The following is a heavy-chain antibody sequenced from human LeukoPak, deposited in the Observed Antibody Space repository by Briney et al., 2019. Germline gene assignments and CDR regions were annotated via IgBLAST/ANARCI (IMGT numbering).Heavy chain of an antibody. CDR2: ISSSGSTI. CDR1: GFTFSDYY. J-gene: IGHJ4*02. Sequence: PGGSLRLSRAASGFTFSDYYMSWIRQAPGKGLEWVSYISSSGSTIYYADSVKGRFTISRDNAKNSLYLQMNSLRAEDTAVYYCARDPSIAVAGIDYWGQGTLVTVSS. V-gene: IGHV3-11*01. CDR3: ARDPSIAVAGIDY. D-gene: IGHD6-19*01.